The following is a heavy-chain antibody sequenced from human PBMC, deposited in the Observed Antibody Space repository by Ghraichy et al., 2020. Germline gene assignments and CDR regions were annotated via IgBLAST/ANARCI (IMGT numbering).Heavy chain of an antibody. D-gene: IGHD3-16*01. Sequence: SETLSLTCTVSGGSISSYYWSWIRQPPGKGLEWIGYIYYSGSTNYNPSLKSRVTISVDTSKNQFSLKLSSVTAADTAVYYCARAQDFAGGGYYDAFDIWGQGTMVTVSS. J-gene: IGHJ3*02. V-gene: IGHV4-59*01. CDR1: GGSISSYY. CDR2: IYYSGST. CDR3: ARAQDFAGGGYYDAFDI.